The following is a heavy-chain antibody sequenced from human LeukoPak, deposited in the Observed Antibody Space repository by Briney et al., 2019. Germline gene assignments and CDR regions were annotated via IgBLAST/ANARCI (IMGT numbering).Heavy chain of an antibody. CDR2: IKQDGSEK. CDR3: ARGATYYDFWSGYFRGNWFDP. Sequence: PGGSLRLSCAASGFTFSSYWMSWVRQAPGKGLEWVANIKQDGSEKYYVDSVKGRFTISRDNAKNSLYLQMNSLRAEDTAVYYCARGATYYDFWSGYFRGNWFDPWGQGTLVTVSS. D-gene: IGHD3-3*01. J-gene: IGHJ5*02. V-gene: IGHV3-7*01. CDR1: GFTFSSYW.